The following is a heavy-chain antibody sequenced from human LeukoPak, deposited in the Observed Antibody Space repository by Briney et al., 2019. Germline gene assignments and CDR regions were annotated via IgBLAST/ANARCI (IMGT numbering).Heavy chain of an antibody. J-gene: IGHJ4*02. D-gene: IGHD3-22*01. V-gene: IGHV3-23*01. CDR1: GFTFSSYA. Sequence: PGGSLRLSCAASGFTFSSYAMSWVRQAPGKGLEWASAISGSGGSTYYADSVKGRFTISRDNSKNTLYLQMNSLRAEDTAVYYCAKAYYYDSSGYNDYWGQGTLVTASS. CDR2: ISGSGGST. CDR3: AKAYYYDSSGYNDY.